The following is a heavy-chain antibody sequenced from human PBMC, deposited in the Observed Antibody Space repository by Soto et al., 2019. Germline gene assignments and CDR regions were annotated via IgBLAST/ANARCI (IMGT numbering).Heavy chain of an antibody. CDR3: ARDFGRRCGNNWCDP. Sequence: GGSLRLSCAASGFTFSSYAMHWVRQAPGKGLEWVAVISYDGSSKYYADSVKGRFTISRDNSKNTLYLQMNSQRAEDTASYFCARDFGRRCGNNWCDPWGQGTLVTVSS. D-gene: IGHD3-16*01. J-gene: IGHJ5*02. V-gene: IGHV3-30-3*01. CDR2: ISYDGSSK. CDR1: GFTFSSYA.